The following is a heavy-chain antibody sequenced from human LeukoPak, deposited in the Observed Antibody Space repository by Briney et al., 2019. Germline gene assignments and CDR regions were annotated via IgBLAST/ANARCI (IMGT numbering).Heavy chain of an antibody. Sequence: GGSLRLSCAAFRFTVSINYMSWVRQAPGMGLEWVSVIYSGGSTYYADSVKGRFTISRDNSKNTLYIQMSSLRAEDTAIYYCARAKMDSGRYYGWYYFDSWGQGTLVTVSS. CDR1: RFTVSINY. CDR2: IYSGGST. D-gene: IGHD1-26*01. V-gene: IGHV3-53*01. J-gene: IGHJ4*02. CDR3: ARAKMDSGRYYGWYYFDS.